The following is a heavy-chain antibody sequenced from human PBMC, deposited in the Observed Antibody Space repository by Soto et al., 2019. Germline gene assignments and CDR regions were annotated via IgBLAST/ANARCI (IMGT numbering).Heavy chain of an antibody. D-gene: IGHD2-21*02. CDR1: GGSISSGGYY. CDR3: AREGGVVTAFDAFDI. J-gene: IGHJ3*02. CDR2: IYYSGST. V-gene: IGHV4-31*03. Sequence: QVQLQESGPGLVKPSQTLSLTCTVSGGSISSGGYYWSWIRQHPGKGLEWIGYIYYSGSTYYNPSLKSRVTIPGDTSKNQFSVKVSSVTAADTAVYYCAREGGVVTAFDAFDIWGQGTMVTVSS.